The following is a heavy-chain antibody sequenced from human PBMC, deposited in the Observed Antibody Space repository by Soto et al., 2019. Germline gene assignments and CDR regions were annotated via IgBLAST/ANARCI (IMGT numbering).Heavy chain of an antibody. CDR1: GSTFSSYD. Sequence: EVQLVESGGGLVHPGGSLRLPVAASGSTFSSYDLHWVPQATEKVLEWASAMGTAGDTYYPGSVKGRFTISRENAKNSLYLQMNSLRAGDTAVYYCARGKRYCSGGSCYTPPDWYFDLWGRGTLVTVSS. CDR2: MGTAGDT. CDR3: ARGKRYCSGGSCYTPPDWYFDL. V-gene: IGHV3-13*01. D-gene: IGHD2-15*01. J-gene: IGHJ2*01.